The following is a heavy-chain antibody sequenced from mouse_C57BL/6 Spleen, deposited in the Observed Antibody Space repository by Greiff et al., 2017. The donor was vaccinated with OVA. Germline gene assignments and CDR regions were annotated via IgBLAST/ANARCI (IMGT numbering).Heavy chain of an antibody. CDR2: IYPGSGNT. Sequence: QVHVKQPGAELVKPGASVKMSCKASGYTFTSYWITWVKQRPGQGLEWIGDIYPGSGNTNYNEKFKGKATLTVDTSSSTAYMQLSSLTSEDAAVYYCARSGGVRRSGFAYWGQGTLVTVSA. CDR1: GYTFTSYW. V-gene: IGHV1-55*01. D-gene: IGHD2-14*01. J-gene: IGHJ3*01. CDR3: ARSGGVRRSGFAY.